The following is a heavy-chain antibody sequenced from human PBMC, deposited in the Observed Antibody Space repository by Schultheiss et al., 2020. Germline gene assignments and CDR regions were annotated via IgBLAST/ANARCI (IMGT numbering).Heavy chain of an antibody. V-gene: IGHV3-30-3*01. CDR3: ARDQSLRYGDGYNYLDD. J-gene: IGHJ4*02. CDR2: ISYDGSNK. Sequence: GGSLRLSCAASGFTFSSYAMHWVRQAPGKGLEWVAVISYDGSNKYYGDSVKGRFTISRDNSKNTLYLQMNSLRAEDTAVYYCARDQSLRYGDGYNYLDDWGQGTLVTVSS. CDR1: GFTFSSYA. D-gene: IGHD5-24*01.